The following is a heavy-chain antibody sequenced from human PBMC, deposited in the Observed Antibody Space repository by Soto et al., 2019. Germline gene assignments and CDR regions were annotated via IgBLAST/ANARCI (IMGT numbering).Heavy chain of an antibody. CDR2: ISAYNGNT. V-gene: IGHV1-18*04. J-gene: IGHJ6*02. D-gene: IGHD3-10*01. CDR1: GYTFTSYG. CDR3: AREGDYYGSLYGMDV. Sequence: ASVKVSCKASGYTFTSYGISWVRQAPGQGLEWMGWISAYNGNTNYAQKLQGRVTMTTDTSTSTAYMELRSLRSDDTAVYYCAREGDYYGSLYGMDVWGQGTTVNVAS.